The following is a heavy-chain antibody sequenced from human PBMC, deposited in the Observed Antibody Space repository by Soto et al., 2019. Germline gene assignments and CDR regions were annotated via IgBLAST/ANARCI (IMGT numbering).Heavy chain of an antibody. CDR2: IYYSGST. CDR1: GGSISSGGYY. J-gene: IGHJ4*02. CDR3: AKIRWLQNDYYFDY. D-gene: IGHD5-12*01. Sequence: QVQLQESGPGLVKPSQTLSLTCTVSGGSISSGGYYWSWIRQHPGKGLEWIGYIYYSGSTYYNPYIKSRVTKSVDTSKNQSSLKLSSVTAADTAVYYCAKIRWLQNDYYFDYWGQGTLVTVSS. V-gene: IGHV4-31*03.